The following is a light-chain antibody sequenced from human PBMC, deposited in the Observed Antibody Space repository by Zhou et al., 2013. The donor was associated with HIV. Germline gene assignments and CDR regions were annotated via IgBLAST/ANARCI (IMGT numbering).Light chain of an antibody. CDR1: QSIGNW. CDR2: KAS. Sequence: DIQMTQSPSSLSASVGASVTITCRASQSIGNWLAWYQQKPGKAPKLLIYKASNLESGVPSRFTGSGSATEFTLTINSLQPDDFATYYCQQYHSYWTFGQGTKVEI. V-gene: IGKV1-5*03. CDR3: QQYHSYWT. J-gene: IGKJ1*01.